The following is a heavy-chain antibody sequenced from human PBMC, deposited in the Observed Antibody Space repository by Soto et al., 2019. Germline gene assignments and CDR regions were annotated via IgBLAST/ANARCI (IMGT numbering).Heavy chain of an antibody. J-gene: IGHJ5*02. V-gene: IGHV1-2*02. CDR2: INPNGGGT. CDR1: GYTFTDYY. Sequence: ASVKVSCKASGYTFTDYYIQWVRQAPGQRLEWMGWINPNGGGTYYAQKFEGRVTMTRDTSISTAYMELSVLRSDDTAVYYCARDCGVTTVLTNWLDPWGQGTRVTVSS. D-gene: IGHD4-17*01. CDR3: ARDCGVTTVLTNWLDP.